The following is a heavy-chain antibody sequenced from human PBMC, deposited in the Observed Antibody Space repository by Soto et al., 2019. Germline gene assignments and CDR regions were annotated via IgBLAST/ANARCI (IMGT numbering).Heavy chain of an antibody. Sequence: ASVKVSCKASGGTFSRYAISWVRQAPGQGLEWMGGIIPIFGTANYAQKFQGRVKITEDESASTAYMELSSLRAEDTAVYYCERERSGVPVGALEIWGQGTMVTVSS. CDR2: IIPIFGTA. CDR3: ERERSGVPVGALEI. CDR1: GGTFSRYA. V-gene: IGHV1-69*13. J-gene: IGHJ3*02. D-gene: IGHD2-8*02.